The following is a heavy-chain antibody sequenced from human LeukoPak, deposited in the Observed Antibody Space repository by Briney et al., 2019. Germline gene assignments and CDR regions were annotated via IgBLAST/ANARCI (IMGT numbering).Heavy chain of an antibody. V-gene: IGHV4-4*07. CDR2: IYTSGST. J-gene: IGHJ4*02. D-gene: IGHD6-6*01. CDR1: GDSISSYY. Sequence: SETLSLTCTVSGDSISSYYWSWIRQPAGKGLEWIGRIYTSGSTNYNPSLKSRVTMSVDTSKNQFSLKLRSVTVADTAVYYCATDLASIAARRDYWGQGTLVTVSS. CDR3: ATDLASIAARRDY.